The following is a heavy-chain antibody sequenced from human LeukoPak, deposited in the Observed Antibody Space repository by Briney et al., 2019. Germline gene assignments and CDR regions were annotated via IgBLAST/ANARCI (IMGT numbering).Heavy chain of an antibody. Sequence: PGGSLRLSCAASGFTVSSNYMSWVRQAPGKGLEWVSVIYSGGSTYYAESVKGRFTISRDNYKNTLYLQMNSLRAEDTAVYFCARDRLSHYYDVSGHDYWGQGTLVTVSS. CDR1: GFTVSSNY. CDR2: IYSGGST. V-gene: IGHV3-66*01. CDR3: ARDRLSHYYDVSGHDY. J-gene: IGHJ4*02. D-gene: IGHD3-22*01.